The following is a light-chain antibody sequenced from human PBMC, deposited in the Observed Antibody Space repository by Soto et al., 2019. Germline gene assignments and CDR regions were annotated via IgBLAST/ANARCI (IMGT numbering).Light chain of an antibody. J-gene: IGKJ1*01. CDR2: GAS. Sequence: EIVLTQSPGTLSLSPGERATLSCRASQSVSSSYLAWYQQRPGQAPRLLIYGASSRATGIPDRFSGSGSGTDFTLTISXLEPEDFAVXXCQQYDFSTWTFGQGTKVEIK. CDR3: QQYDFSTWT. V-gene: IGKV3-20*01. CDR1: QSVSSSY.